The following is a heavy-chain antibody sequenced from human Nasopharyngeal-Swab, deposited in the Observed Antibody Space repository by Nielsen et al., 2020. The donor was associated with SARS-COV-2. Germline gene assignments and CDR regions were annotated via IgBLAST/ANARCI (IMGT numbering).Heavy chain of an antibody. D-gene: IGHD5-12*01. CDR3: VKARGYSGYDSGMDGS. J-gene: IGHJ4*02. CDR2: TSGDGAIK. Sequence: GGSLRLSCAASRFTFNNFAMHWVRQAPGKGLEWVSLTSGDGAIKNYAGSVKGRFTISRDNSRNSLYLQMNTLRTEDTAFYYCVKARGYSGYDSGMDGSWGQGTLVTVSS. V-gene: IGHV3-43*02. CDR1: RFTFNNFA.